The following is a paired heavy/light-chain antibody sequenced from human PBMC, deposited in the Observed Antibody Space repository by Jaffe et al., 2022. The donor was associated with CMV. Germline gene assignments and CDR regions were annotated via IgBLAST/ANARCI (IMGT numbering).Light chain of an antibody. CDR2: DDS. V-gene: IGKV3-20*01. CDR1: QSVSSTY. Sequence: EIVLTQSPGTLSLSPGERATLSCRASQSVSSTYLAWYQQKPGQAPRLLIYDDSTRATGIPDRISGSASGTDFTLTISRLEPEDFAVYYCQQYGSSPLTFGGGTKVEIK. CDR3: QQYGSSPLT. J-gene: IGKJ4*01.
Heavy chain of an antibody. V-gene: IGHV5-10-1*03. Sequence: EVQLVQSGGEVKKPGESLRISCKGSGYSFTSQWISWVRQMPGKGLEWMGRIDPSDSYTNYSPSFQGHVTISVDKSITTAYLQWTSLKASDTGMYFCATSTGPRTAMGHYYYYYMDVWGKGTTVTVSS. CDR1: GYSFTSQW. CDR3: ATSTGPRTAMGHYYYYYMDV. D-gene: IGHD5-18*01. J-gene: IGHJ6*03. CDR2: IDPSDSYT.